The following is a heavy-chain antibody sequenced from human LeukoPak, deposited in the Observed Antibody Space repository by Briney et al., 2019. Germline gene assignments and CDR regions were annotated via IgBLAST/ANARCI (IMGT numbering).Heavy chain of an antibody. D-gene: IGHD1-26*01. Sequence: PSETLSLTCAVYGGSFSGYYWSWISQPPGKGLEWIGEINHSGSTNYNPSLKSRVTISVDTSKNQFSLKLSSVTAADTAVYYCARASVVEATDYFDYWGQGTLVTVSS. V-gene: IGHV4-34*01. J-gene: IGHJ4*02. CDR3: ARASVVEATDYFDY. CDR1: GGSFSGYY. CDR2: INHSGST.